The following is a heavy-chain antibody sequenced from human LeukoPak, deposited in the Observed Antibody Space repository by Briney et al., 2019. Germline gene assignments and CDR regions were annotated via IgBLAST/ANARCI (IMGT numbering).Heavy chain of an antibody. CDR3: ARVLPYYYGMDV. V-gene: IGHV4-59*12. J-gene: IGHJ6*02. CDR2: IYYSGST. Sequence: SETLSLTCTVSGGSISSYYWSWIRQSPGKGLEWIGYIYYSGSTNYNPSLKSRVTMSVDTSKNQFSLKLSSVTAADTAVYYCARVLPYYYGMDVWGQGTTVTVSS. CDR1: GGSISSYY.